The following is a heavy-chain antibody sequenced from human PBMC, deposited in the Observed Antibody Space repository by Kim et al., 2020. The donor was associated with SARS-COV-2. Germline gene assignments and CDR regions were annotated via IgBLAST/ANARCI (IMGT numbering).Heavy chain of an antibody. D-gene: IGHD3-9*01. CDR3: ARGPYYDILTGYYSFDY. J-gene: IGHJ4*02. CDR2: IIPIFGTA. Sequence: SVKVSCKASGGTFSSYAISWVRQAPGQGLEWMGGIIPIFGTANYAQKFQGRVTIIADESTSTAYMELSSLRSEDTAVYYCARGPYYDILTGYYSFDYWGQGTLVTVSS. CDR1: GGTFSSYA. V-gene: IGHV1-69*13.